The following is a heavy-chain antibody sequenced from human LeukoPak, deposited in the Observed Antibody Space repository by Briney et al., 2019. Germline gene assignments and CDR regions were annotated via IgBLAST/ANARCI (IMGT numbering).Heavy chain of an antibody. CDR1: GGSISSGVYY. CDR2: IYYSGNT. Sequence: SQTLSLTCTVSGGSISSGVYYWNWIRQHPGKGLEWIGYIYYSGNTYYNPSLKSRVTILVDTSRNQFSLKLTSVTAADTAVYYCARFWRSGSYYFDYWGQGTLVTVSS. D-gene: IGHD3-3*01. CDR3: ARFWRSGSYYFDY. V-gene: IGHV4-31*03. J-gene: IGHJ4*02.